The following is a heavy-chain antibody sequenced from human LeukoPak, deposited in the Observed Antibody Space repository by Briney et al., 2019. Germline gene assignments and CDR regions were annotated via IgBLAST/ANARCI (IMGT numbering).Heavy chain of an antibody. D-gene: IGHD2-2*01. V-gene: IGHV1-2*02. CDR2: INPNSGGT. Sequence: ASVKVSCKTSGYSFTDYMHWVRQAPGQGLEWMGWINPNSGGTNYAQKFQGRVTMTRDTSISTAYMELSRLRSDDTAVYYCARVSLDIVVVPAALGAYFDYWGQGTLVTVSS. CDR3: ARVSLDIVVVPAALGAYFDY. J-gene: IGHJ4*02. CDR1: GYSFTDY.